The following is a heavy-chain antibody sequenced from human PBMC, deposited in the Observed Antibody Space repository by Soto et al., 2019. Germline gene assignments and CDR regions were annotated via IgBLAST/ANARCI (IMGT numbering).Heavy chain of an antibody. CDR2: SSNSGTFT. CDR1: GFSISDHY. CDR3: ARSGDNYNVLDY. J-gene: IGHJ4*02. V-gene: IGHV3-11*05. D-gene: IGHD3-10*02. Sequence: QVQLVESGGGLVKPGGSLRLTCAASGFSISDHYMSWIRQAPGKGLEWVSYSSNSGTFTKYADSVKGRFSISRDNAKNSLYLEINSRRGEDTAIYYCARSGDNYNVLDYWGQGTPVTVSS.